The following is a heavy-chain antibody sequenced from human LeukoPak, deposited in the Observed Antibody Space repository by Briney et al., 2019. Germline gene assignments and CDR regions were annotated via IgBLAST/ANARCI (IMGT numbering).Heavy chain of an antibody. Sequence: SETLSLTCTVSGGSINHFYWSWLRLAPGKGLEWIGEINHSGSTNYNPSLKSRVTISVDTSKNQFSLKLSSVTAADTAVYYCARRPYHYYDSSGPNWFDPWGQGTLVTVSS. CDR2: INHSGST. J-gene: IGHJ5*02. CDR1: GGSINHFY. CDR3: ARRPYHYYDSSGPNWFDP. V-gene: IGHV4-34*01. D-gene: IGHD3-22*01.